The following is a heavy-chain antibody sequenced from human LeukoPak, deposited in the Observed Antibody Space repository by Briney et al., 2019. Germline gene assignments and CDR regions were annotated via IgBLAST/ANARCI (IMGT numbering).Heavy chain of an antibody. J-gene: IGHJ4*02. Sequence: SVKVSCKASGGTFSSYAISWVRQAPGQGLEWMGGIIPIFGTANYAQKFQGRVTITTDESTSTAYMELSSLRSEDTAVYYCTRPKVVADYGFDYWGQGTLVTVSS. CDR3: TRPKVVADYGFDY. D-gene: IGHD2-15*01. CDR1: GGTFSSYA. V-gene: IGHV1-69*05. CDR2: IIPIFGTA.